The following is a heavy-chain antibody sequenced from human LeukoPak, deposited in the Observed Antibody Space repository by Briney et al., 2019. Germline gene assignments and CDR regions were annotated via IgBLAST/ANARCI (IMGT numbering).Heavy chain of an antibody. V-gene: IGHV4-31*03. D-gene: IGHD4-17*01. Sequence: SETLSLTCTVSGGSISSGGYYWSWIRQPPGKGLEWIGYIYYSGSTYYNPSLKSRVTISVDTSKNQFSLKLSSVTAADTAVYYCASTHDYGDYVYFDYWGQGTLVTVSS. CDR2: IYYSGST. CDR1: GGSISSGGYY. CDR3: ASTHDYGDYVYFDY. J-gene: IGHJ4*02.